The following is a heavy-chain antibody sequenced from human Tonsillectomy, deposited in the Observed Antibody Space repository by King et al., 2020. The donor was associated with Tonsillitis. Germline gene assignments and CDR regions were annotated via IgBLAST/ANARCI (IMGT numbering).Heavy chain of an antibody. CDR3: AKDGSGGDPCYMDV. CDR2: ISWNSGSI. D-gene: IGHD2-21*02. J-gene: IGHJ6*03. CDR1: GFTFDDYA. Sequence: VQLVESGGGLVQPGRSLRLSCAASGFTFDDYAMHWVRQAPGKGLEWVSGISWNSGSIGYADSVKGRFPISRDNAKKSLYLQMNSLRVEDTALYYCAKDGSGGDPCYMDVWGKGTTVTVSS. V-gene: IGHV3-9*01.